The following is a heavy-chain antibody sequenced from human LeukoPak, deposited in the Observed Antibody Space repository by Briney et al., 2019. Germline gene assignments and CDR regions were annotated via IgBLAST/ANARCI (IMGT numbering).Heavy chain of an antibody. V-gene: IGHV4-31*03. J-gene: IGHJ4*02. D-gene: IGHD3-3*01. Sequence: PSETLSLTCTVSGGSISSGGYYWSWIRQHPGKGLEWIGYIYYSGSTYYNPSLKSRVTISVDTSKNQFSLKLSSVTAADTAVYYCARSDYDFWSIFDYRGQGTLVTVSS. CDR3: ARSDYDFWSIFDY. CDR2: IYYSGST. CDR1: GGSISSGGYY.